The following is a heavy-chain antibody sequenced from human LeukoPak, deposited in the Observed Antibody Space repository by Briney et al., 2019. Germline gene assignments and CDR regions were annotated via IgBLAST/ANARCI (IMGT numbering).Heavy chain of an antibody. CDR2: INPSGGST. D-gene: IGHD3-3*01. V-gene: IGHV1-46*01. Sequence: GSVKVSCKASGYTFTSYYMHWVRQAPGQGLEWMGIINPSGGSTSYAQKFQGRVTMTRDTSTSTVYMELSSLRSEDTAVYYCARVFNRVSPEFWSGGEWDVWGQGTTVTVSS. CDR3: ARVFNRVSPEFWSGGEWDV. J-gene: IGHJ6*02. CDR1: GYTFTSYY.